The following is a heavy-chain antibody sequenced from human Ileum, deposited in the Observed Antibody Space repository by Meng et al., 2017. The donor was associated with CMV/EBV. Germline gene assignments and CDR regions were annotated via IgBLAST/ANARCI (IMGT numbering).Heavy chain of an antibody. J-gene: IGHJ6*01. CDR2: IKSKTDGGTT. Sequence: GESLKISCAASGFTFSNAWMSWVRQAPGKGLEWVGRIKSKTDGGTTDYAAPVKGRFTISTDNAKSSLYLQMNSLRAEDTAVYYCAGQRGYSPGSHYSYAMDVWGQGTTVTGSS. CDR3: AGQRGYSPGSHYSYAMDV. CDR1: GFTFSNAW. V-gene: IGHV3-15*01. D-gene: IGHD5-18*01.